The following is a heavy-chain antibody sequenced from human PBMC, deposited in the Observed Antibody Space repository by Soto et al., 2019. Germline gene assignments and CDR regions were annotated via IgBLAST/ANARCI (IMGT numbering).Heavy chain of an antibody. Sequence: TSETLSLTCGVYVGSFSGYYWSWIRQPPGKGLEWIGEINHSGNTKYSPSLKSRVTISVDTSENQFSLKLSSATAADTAVYYCARCDYNDGSGYYPLGYWGQGTLVTVSS. J-gene: IGHJ4*02. CDR3: ARCDYNDGSGYYPLGY. V-gene: IGHV4-34*01. CDR2: INHSGNT. D-gene: IGHD3-22*01. CDR1: VGSFSGYY.